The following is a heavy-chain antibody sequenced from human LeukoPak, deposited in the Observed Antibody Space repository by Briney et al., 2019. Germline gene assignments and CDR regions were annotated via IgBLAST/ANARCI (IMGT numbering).Heavy chain of an antibody. J-gene: IGHJ5*02. D-gene: IGHD5-18*01. CDR1: GGTFSSYA. CDR2: IIPIFGTA. CDR3: AREDTAMVPVGFDP. V-gene: IGHV1-69*13. Sequence: ASVKVSCKASGGTFSSYAISWVRQAPGQGLEWMGGIIPIFGTANYAQKFQGRGTITADESTSTAYMELSSLRSEDTAVYYCAREDTAMVPVGFDPWGQGTLVTVSS.